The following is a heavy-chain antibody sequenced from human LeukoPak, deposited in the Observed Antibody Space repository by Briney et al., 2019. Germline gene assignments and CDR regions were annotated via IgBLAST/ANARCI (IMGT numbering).Heavy chain of an antibody. CDR2: IYTSGST. Sequence: SETLSLTCTVSGGSISSYYWSCIRQPPGKGLEWIGYIYTSGSTNYNPSLKSRVTISVDTSKNQFSLKLSSVTAADTAVYYCARSSSSSWYEYYYYYYMDVWGKGTTVTVSS. D-gene: IGHD6-13*01. V-gene: IGHV4-4*09. J-gene: IGHJ6*03. CDR1: GGSISSYY. CDR3: ARSSSSSWYEYYYYYYMDV.